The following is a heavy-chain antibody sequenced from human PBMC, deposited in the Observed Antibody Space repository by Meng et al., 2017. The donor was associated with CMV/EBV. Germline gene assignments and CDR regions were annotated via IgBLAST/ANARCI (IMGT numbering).Heavy chain of an antibody. CDR3: AIVPAAIGVWFDP. Sequence: ASVKVSCKASGYIFTGYYMHWVRQAPGQGLEWMGWINPNSGGTNYAQKFQGRVTMTRDTSISTAYMELSRLRSDDTAVYYCAIVPAAIGVWFDPWGQGTLVTVSS. J-gene: IGHJ5*02. CDR2: INPNSGGT. CDR1: GYIFTGYY. V-gene: IGHV1-2*02. D-gene: IGHD2-2*02.